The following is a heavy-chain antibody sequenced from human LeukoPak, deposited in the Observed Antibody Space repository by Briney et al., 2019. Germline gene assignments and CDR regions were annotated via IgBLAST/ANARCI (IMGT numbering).Heavy chain of an antibody. CDR3: ARVIREFGALDY. D-gene: IGHD3-10*01. J-gene: IGHJ4*02. Sequence: PGGSLRLSCAASGFNFFTYGMHWVRQAPGKGLEWVAVIWYDGSNKYYADSVKGRFTISRDNSKSTLSLQMNSLRAEDTAVYYCARVIREFGALDYWGQGTLVTVSS. CDR2: IWYDGSNK. V-gene: IGHV3-33*01. CDR1: GFNFFTYG.